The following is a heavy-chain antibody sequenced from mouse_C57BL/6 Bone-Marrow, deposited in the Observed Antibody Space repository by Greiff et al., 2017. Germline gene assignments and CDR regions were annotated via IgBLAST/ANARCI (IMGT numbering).Heavy chain of an antibody. CDR2: INPNYGTT. D-gene: IGHD1-1*01. J-gene: IGHJ1*03. V-gene: IGHV1-39*01. Sequence: VQLQQSGPELVKPGASVKISCKASGYSFTDYNMNWVKQSNGKSLEWIGVINPNYGTTIYNQKFKGKATLTVDQSSSTAYMQLNSLTSEDSAVYYCATFNYYGSSYGYFDVWGTGTTVTVSS. CDR1: GYSFTDYN. CDR3: ATFNYYGSSYGYFDV.